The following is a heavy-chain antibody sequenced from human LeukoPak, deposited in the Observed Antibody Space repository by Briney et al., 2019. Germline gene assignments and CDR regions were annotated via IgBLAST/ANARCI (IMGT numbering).Heavy chain of an antibody. CDR1: GFTFDDYG. J-gene: IGHJ4*02. CDR2: INWNGGST. Sequence: GGSLRLSCAASGFTFDDYGMSWVRQVPGKGLEWVSGINWNGGSTGYADSVKGRFTISRDNAKNSLYLQMNSLRAEDTALYYCARDSGGSGYYYNPLPFDYWGQGTLVTVSS. V-gene: IGHV3-20*04. CDR3: ARDSGGSGYYYNPLPFDY. D-gene: IGHD3-22*01.